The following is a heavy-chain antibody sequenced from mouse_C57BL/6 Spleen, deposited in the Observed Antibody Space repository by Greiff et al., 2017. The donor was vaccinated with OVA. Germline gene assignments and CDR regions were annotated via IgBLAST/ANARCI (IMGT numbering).Heavy chain of an antibody. V-gene: IGHV1-9*01. CDR3: ARGGMSIYYGYHYAMDY. J-gene: IGHJ4*01. CDR1: GYTFTGYW. D-gene: IGHD2-2*01. CDR2: ILPGSGST. Sequence: QVQLQQSGAELMKPGASVKLSCKATGYTFTGYWIEWVKQRPGHGLEWIGEILPGSGSTNYNEKFKGKATFTADTSSNTAYMQLSSLTTEDSAIYYCARGGMSIYYGYHYAMDYWGQGTSVTVSS.